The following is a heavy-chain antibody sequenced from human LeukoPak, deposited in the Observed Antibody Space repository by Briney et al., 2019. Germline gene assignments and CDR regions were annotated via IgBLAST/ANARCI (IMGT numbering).Heavy chain of an antibody. D-gene: IGHD2-2*01. CDR3: AKDRRYCSDNSCYVAWYFDL. Sequence: GGSLRLSCAASGFTFSNYEMNWVRQAPGKGLEWISYITTSGRTVNYADSVKGRFTISRDNAKDSLYLQMNSLRAEDTAVYYFAKDRRYCSDNSCYVAWYFDLWGRGTLVTVSS. J-gene: IGHJ2*01. CDR2: ITTSGRTV. CDR1: GFTFSNYE. V-gene: IGHV3-48*03.